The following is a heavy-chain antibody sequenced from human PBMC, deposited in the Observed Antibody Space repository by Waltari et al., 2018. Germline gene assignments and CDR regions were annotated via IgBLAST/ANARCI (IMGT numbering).Heavy chain of an antibody. CDR3: ARPGRVGGGSLMGLDY. V-gene: IGHV4-39*01. D-gene: IGHD2-15*01. Sequence: QLQLQESGPGLVKPSETLSLTCSVSGGSISSTSYYWGWIRQPPGKGPEWIGSFSYDANTYYNPSLKSRITISVDTSKNQFSLQLRSVTAADTAIYYCARPGRVGGGSLMGLDYWGQGTLVTVSS. CDR2: FSYDANT. J-gene: IGHJ4*02. CDR1: GGSISSTSYY.